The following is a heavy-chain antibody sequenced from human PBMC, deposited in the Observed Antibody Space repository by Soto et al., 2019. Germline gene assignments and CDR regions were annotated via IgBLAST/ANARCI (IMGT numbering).Heavy chain of an antibody. Sequence: QVQLVQSGAEVKKPGSSVKVSCKASGGTFSSDVISWVRQAPGQGLEWMGGIVPIFGRADYAQQFQGRVTITADESTSTAYMELSSLRSEDTAVYYCARGRDGRGYYFDNGGQGTLVTVSS. V-gene: IGHV1-69*01. CDR1: GGTFSSDV. CDR3: ARGRDGRGYYFDN. CDR2: IVPIFGRA. D-gene: IGHD3-22*01. J-gene: IGHJ4*02.